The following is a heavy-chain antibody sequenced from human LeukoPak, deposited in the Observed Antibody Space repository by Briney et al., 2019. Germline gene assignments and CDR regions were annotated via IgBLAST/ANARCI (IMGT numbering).Heavy chain of an antibody. CDR2: MSVNGINK. D-gene: IGHD5-12*01. Sequence: GTSLRLSCVASGFSFSSYSIHWVRRVPGKGLEWVAVMSVNGINKYYADSVRGRFTVSRDISKNTQFLQMNSLRAEDTAVYFCTKAVVKWLRFISWGQGTLVTVSS. CDR3: TKAVVKWLRFIS. CDR1: GFSFSSYS. V-gene: IGHV3-30-3*01. J-gene: IGHJ4*02.